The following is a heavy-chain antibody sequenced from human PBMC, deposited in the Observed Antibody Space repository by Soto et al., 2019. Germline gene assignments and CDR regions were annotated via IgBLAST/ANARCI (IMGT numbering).Heavy chain of an antibody. D-gene: IGHD4-17*01. Sequence: TGGSLRLCCAASGGTFSDYAMHWVRQAPGKGLEWVAIISFDGSNEHYADSVQGRFTISRDNSENTLYLQMNSLRADDTAVYYCARPAATVIFYSGMDVWGQGTTVPVSS. J-gene: IGHJ6*02. CDR1: GGTFSDYA. CDR2: ISFDGSNE. CDR3: ARPAATVIFYSGMDV. V-gene: IGHV3-30-3*01.